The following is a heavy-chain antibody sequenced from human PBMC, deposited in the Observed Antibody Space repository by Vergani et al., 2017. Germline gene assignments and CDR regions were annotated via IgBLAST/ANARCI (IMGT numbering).Heavy chain of an antibody. V-gene: IGHV4-61*02. J-gene: IGHJ6*02. CDR2: FYTGWGT. D-gene: IGHD6-6*01. CDR1: GGSISSGSYY. CDR3: ARDPLYSSSWRFLLRGMDV. Sequence: QVQLQESGPGLVKPSQTLSLTCTVSGGSISSGSYYWSWFRQPAGKGLEWIGRFYTGWGTSYNPSLKNRVTISVDTSKNQFSLQLSSVTAADTAVYYCARDPLYSSSWRFLLRGMDVWGQGTTVTVSS.